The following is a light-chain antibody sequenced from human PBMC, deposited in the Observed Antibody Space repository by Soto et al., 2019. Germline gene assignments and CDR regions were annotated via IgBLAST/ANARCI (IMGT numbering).Light chain of an antibody. CDR3: MQALQTPIT. V-gene: IGKV2-28*01. CDR1: QSLLHSNGYNY. Sequence: DIVMTQSPLSLPVTPGGAASISCSSSQSLLHSNGYNYLDWYLQKPGQSPQLMIYLGSNRASGVPDRFSGSESGTDCTLKISRVEAEDVGVYYCMQALQTPITFGQGTRLEI. CDR2: LGS. J-gene: IGKJ5*01.